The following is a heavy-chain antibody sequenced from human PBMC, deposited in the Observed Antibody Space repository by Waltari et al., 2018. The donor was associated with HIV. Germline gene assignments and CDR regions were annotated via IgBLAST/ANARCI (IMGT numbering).Heavy chain of an antibody. CDR2: ISGSGGST. D-gene: IGHD3-22*01. J-gene: IGHJ3*02. CDR1: GFTFSSNA. CDR3: AKAFYYDSSGYDAFDI. Sequence: EVQLLESGGGLVQPGGSLRLSCAASGFTFSSNAMSWVRQAPGKGLEWVSAISGSGGSTYYADSVKGRFTISRDNSKNTLYLQMNSLRAEDTAVYYCAKAFYYDSSGYDAFDIWGQGTMVTVSS. V-gene: IGHV3-23*01.